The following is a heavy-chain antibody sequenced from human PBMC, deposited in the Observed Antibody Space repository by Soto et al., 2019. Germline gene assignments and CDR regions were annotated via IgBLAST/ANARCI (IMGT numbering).Heavy chain of an antibody. J-gene: IGHJ4*02. D-gene: IGHD3-10*01. V-gene: IGHV4-34*01. CDR3: ARAQSIRGVIIVPYYFDY. CDR1: GGSFSGYY. CDR2: INHSGST. Sequence: QVQLQQWGAGLLKPSETLSLTCAFYGGSFSGYYWSWIRQPPGKGLEWIGEINHSGSTNYNPSLKCRVTISVETSKNQFSLKLSSVTAADTAVYYCARAQSIRGVIIVPYYFDYWGQGTLVTVSS.